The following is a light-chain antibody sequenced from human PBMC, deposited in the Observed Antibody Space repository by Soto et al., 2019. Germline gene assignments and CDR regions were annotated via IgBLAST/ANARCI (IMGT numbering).Light chain of an antibody. CDR1: QSISSW. CDR3: EHYNSYSWT. V-gene: IGKV1-5*03. CDR2: KAS. J-gene: IGKJ1*01. Sequence: DIQMTQSPSTLSASVRDRVTITCRASQSISSWLAWYQQKPGKAPKLLIYKASSLESGVPSRFSGSGSGTEFTLTISSLQPDDFATYYCEHYNSYSWTFGQGTKVDI.